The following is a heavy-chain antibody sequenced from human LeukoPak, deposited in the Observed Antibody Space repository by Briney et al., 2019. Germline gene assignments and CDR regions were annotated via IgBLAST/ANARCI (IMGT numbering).Heavy chain of an antibody. Sequence: ASVKVSCKASGYTFTGYYMHWVRQAPEQGLEWMGWINPNSGGTNYAQKFQGRVTMTRDTSISTAYMELSRLRSDDTAVYYCYVAAIFRAFDYWGQGTLVTVSS. CDR3: YVAAIFRAFDY. CDR1: GYTFTGYY. CDR2: INPNSGGT. D-gene: IGHD5-12*01. V-gene: IGHV1-2*02. J-gene: IGHJ4*02.